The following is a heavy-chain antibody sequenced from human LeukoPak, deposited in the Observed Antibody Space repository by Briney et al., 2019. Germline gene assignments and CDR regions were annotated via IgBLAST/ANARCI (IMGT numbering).Heavy chain of an antibody. CDR1: GFTFTRYS. CDR2: IGSSSGTI. D-gene: IGHD2-15*01. V-gene: IGHV3-48*04. CDR3: AREGGGSWPADYYYYGMDV. Sequence: PGGSLRLSCAASGFTFTRYSMNWVRQAPGKGLEWVSYIGSSSGTIYYADSVKGRFTISRDNAKNSLYLQMNSLRAEDTAVYYCAREGGGSWPADYYYYGMDVWGQGTTVTVSS. J-gene: IGHJ6*02.